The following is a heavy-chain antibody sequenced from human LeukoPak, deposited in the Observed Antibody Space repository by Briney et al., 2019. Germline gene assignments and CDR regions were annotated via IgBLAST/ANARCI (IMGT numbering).Heavy chain of an antibody. CDR3: ARALDSSGYPFDY. J-gene: IGHJ4*02. D-gene: IGHD3-22*01. CDR1: GGSFSGYY. CDR2: INHSGST. V-gene: IGHV4-34*01. Sequence: SETLSPTCAVYGGSFSGYYLSWIRQPPGKGLEWIGEINHSGSTNYNPSLKSRVTISVDTSKNQFSLKLSSVTAADTAVYYCARALDSSGYPFDYWGQGTLVTVSS.